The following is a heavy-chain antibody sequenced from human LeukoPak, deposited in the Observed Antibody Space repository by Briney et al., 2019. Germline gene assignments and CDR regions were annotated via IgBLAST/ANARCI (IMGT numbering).Heavy chain of an antibody. CDR2: IKGDGSST. V-gene: IGHV3-74*01. CDR1: GSTFSSHC. Sequence: PETSLRISSAASGSTFSSHCYRCVRRAPPKGLPSVSRIKGDGSSTSYADSVKGRFTISRDNSKNTLYLQMNSLRAEDTAVYYCAKTFYGSASNDAFDIWGQGTMVTVSS. CDR3: AKTFYGSASNDAFDI. J-gene: IGHJ3*02. D-gene: IGHD3-10*01.